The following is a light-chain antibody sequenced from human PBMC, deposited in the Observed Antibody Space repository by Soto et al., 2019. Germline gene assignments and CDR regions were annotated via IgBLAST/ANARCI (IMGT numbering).Light chain of an antibody. CDR1: SSDVGGYNH. CDR3: SSYTGRRSGV. CDR2: EVT. V-gene: IGLV2-14*01. Sequence: QSVLTQPASVTGSPGQSITIPCTGTSSDVGGYNHVSWYQQYPGTVPKLIVYEVTNRPSGVSGRFSGSKSGNTASLTISGLQPGDEANYYCSSYTGRRSGVFGGGTKLTVL. J-gene: IGLJ3*02.